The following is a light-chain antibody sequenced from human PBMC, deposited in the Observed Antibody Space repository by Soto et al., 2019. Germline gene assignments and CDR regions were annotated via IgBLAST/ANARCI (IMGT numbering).Light chain of an antibody. CDR3: QQYGSSRQAIT. CDR2: GAS. Sequence: EIVLTQSPGTLSLSPGERATLSCRASQSVSSSYLAWYQQKPGQAPRLLIYGASSRATGIPDRFRGSGSGTDFTLTLSRLEPEDFAVYYCQQYGSSRQAITFGGGTKVEIK. V-gene: IGKV3-20*01. J-gene: IGKJ4*01. CDR1: QSVSSSY.